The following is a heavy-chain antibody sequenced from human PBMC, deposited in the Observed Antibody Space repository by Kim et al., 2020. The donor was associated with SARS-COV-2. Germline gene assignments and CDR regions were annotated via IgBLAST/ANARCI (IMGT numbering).Heavy chain of an antibody. Sequence: SVKVSCKASGGTFSSYAISWVRQAPGQGLEWMGRIIPILGIANYAQKYQGRVTITADKSTSTAYMELSSLRSEDTAVYYCARSLLGAIAALDYWGQGTLVTVSS. CDR3: ARSLLGAIAALDY. CDR2: IIPILGIA. CDR1: GGTFSSYA. V-gene: IGHV1-69*04. D-gene: IGHD6-13*01. J-gene: IGHJ4*02.